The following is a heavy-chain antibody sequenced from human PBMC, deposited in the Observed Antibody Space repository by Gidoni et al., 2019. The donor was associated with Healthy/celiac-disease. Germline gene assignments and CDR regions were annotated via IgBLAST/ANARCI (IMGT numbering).Heavy chain of an antibody. CDR1: GFSLSTSGVG. CDR2: IYWDDDK. D-gene: IGHD3-10*01. V-gene: IGHV2-5*02. CDR3: AHRLLSTPLVRGVIDNWFDP. J-gene: IGHJ5*02. Sequence: QITLKESGPTLVKPTQTLTLTCTFSGFSLSTSGVGVGWIRQPPGKALEWLALIYWDDDKRYSPSLKSRLTITKDTSKNQVVLTMTNMDPVDTATYYGAHRLLSTPLVRGVIDNWFDPWDQGTLVTVSS.